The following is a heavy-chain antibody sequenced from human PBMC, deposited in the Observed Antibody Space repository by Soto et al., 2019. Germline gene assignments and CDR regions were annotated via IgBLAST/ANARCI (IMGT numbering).Heavy chain of an antibody. CDR3: ARVGIAAAGMSYYYYYMDV. Sequence: SETLCLTCAVYGGSFSGYYWSWIRQPPGKGLEWIGEINHSGSTNYNPSLKSRVTISVDTSKNQFSLKLSSVTAADTAVYYCARVGIAAAGMSYYYYYMDVWGKGTTVTVSS. CDR1: GGSFSGYY. J-gene: IGHJ6*03. D-gene: IGHD6-13*01. CDR2: INHSGST. V-gene: IGHV4-34*01.